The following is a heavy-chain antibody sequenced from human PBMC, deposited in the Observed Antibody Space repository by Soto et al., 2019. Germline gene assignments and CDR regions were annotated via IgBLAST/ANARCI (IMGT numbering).Heavy chain of an antibody. Sequence: EVQLLESGGGLVQPGGCLSLACAASGFTFSSYAMSWVRQAPGKGLEWVSVIRSRGDRTYYADSVKGRFTISRDNSKNTLYMQMNSLRAEDTAVYYCAKQQGPGTPYYYAMDVWGQGTTVTVSS. CDR1: GFTFSSYA. V-gene: IGHV3-23*01. D-gene: IGHD1-1*01. CDR2: IRSRGDRT. CDR3: AKQQGPGTPYYYAMDV. J-gene: IGHJ6*02.